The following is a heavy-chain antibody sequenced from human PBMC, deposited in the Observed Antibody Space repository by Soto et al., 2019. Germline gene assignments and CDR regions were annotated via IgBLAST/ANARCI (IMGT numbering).Heavy chain of an antibody. D-gene: IGHD6-19*01. CDR2: ISGSGGTT. CDR3: AKGPYNSDWYYGMDV. Sequence: GGSLRLSCAASGFTFSTCGMSWVRQAPGKGLEWVSVISGSGGTTYYADSVKGRFTISRDNSENTVYLQMNNLRAEDTAVYYCAKGPYNSDWYYGMDVWGQGTTVTVSS. J-gene: IGHJ6*02. V-gene: IGHV3-23*01. CDR1: GFTFSTCG.